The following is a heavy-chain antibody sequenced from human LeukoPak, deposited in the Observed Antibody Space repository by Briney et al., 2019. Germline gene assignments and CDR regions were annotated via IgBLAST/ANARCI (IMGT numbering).Heavy chain of an antibody. CDR2: ISADGDST. Sequence: GGSLRLSCAAAGFSFDDYAMYWVRQAPGKGLQRVSVISADGDSTYYADSVTGRFTISRDNSKNSLYLQMNSLRSEDTAFYYCAKDQAPYYYATTGYPDYWGQGTLVTASS. V-gene: IGHV3-43*02. CDR1: GFSFDDYA. CDR3: AKDQAPYYYATTGYPDY. J-gene: IGHJ4*02. D-gene: IGHD3-22*01.